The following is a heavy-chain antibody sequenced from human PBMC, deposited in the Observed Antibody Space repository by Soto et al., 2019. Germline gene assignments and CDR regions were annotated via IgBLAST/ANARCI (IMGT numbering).Heavy chain of an antibody. J-gene: IGHJ3*02. Sequence: ASVKVSCKASGYTFTSYYMHWVRQAPGQGLEWMGIVNPSGGSTSYAQKFQGRVTMTRDTSTDTAYMELSSLRSEDTAVYYCATHLGATATAAFDIWGQGTMVTVSS. V-gene: IGHV1-46*01. D-gene: IGHD1-26*01. CDR3: ATHLGATATAAFDI. CDR1: GYTFTSYY. CDR2: VNPSGGST.